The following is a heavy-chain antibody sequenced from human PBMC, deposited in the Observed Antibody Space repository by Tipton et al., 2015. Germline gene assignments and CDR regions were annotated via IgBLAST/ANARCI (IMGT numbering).Heavy chain of an antibody. V-gene: IGHV4-4*07. J-gene: IGHJ6*02. CDR1: GGSISSYS. CDR2: IYTSGST. CDR3: ARAGTSTHLGLRKAANYYSNALDV. D-gene: IGHD5-12*01. Sequence: TLSLTCTVSGGSISSYSWTWIRQPAGKGLEWIGRIYTSGSTNYNPSLMSRVTMSVDTSKNQFSLKLSSVTAADTAVYSCARAGTSTHLGLRKAANYYSNALDVWGQGTTVTVSS.